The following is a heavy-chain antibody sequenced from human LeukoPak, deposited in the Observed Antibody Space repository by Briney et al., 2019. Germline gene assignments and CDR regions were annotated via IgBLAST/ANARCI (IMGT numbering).Heavy chain of an antibody. CDR3: ARFSYGYKHFDY. CDR2: IYYSGST. D-gene: IGHD5-18*01. CDR1: SGSISSYY. Sequence: PSETLSLTCTVSSGSISSYYWSWIRQPPGKGLEWIGYIYYSGSTNYNPSLKSRVTISVDTSKNQFSLKLSSVTAADTAVYYCARFSYGYKHFDYWGQGTLVTVSS. J-gene: IGHJ4*02. V-gene: IGHV4-59*01.